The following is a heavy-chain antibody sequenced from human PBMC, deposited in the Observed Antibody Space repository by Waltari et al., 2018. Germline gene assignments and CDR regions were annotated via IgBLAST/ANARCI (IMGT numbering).Heavy chain of an antibody. D-gene: IGHD1-26*01. CDR1: GGSISSGGYY. V-gene: IGHV4-31*03. CDR2: IYYSGST. J-gene: IGHJ4*02. CDR3: ARDPSKNRNSGSHVI. Sequence: QVQLQESGPGLVKPSQTLSLTCTVSGGSISSGGYYWSWIRQPPGKGLEWIGYIYYSGSTYYNPSLKSRVTISVDTSKNQFSLKLSSVTAADTAVYYCARDPSKNRNSGSHVIWGQGTLVTVSS.